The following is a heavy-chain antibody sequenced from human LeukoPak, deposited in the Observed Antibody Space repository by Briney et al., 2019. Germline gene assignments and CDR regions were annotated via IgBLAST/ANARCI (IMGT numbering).Heavy chain of an antibody. D-gene: IGHD1-14*01. Sequence: GGSLRLSCAASGFSVSNNYMSGGRQAPGKGLEGVSVIYSRGATYYADSVKGRFTISRDNSKNTLYLQMNSLRVEDTAVYYCAARNYWGQGTLVTVSS. CDR2: IYSRGAT. CDR3: AARNY. V-gene: IGHV3-53*01. CDR1: GFSVSNNY. J-gene: IGHJ4*02.